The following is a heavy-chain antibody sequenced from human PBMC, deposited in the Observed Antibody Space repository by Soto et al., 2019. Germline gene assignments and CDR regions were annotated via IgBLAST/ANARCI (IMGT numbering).Heavy chain of an antibody. D-gene: IGHD6-19*01. CDR2: INPSGGST. Sequence: QVQLVQSGAEVKKPGASVKVSCKASGYTFTSYYMHWVRQAPGQGLEWMGIINPSGGSTSYAQKFQGRVTMPRDTSTSTVYMERSSLRSEDTAVYYCARGSVAGPHFDYWGQGTLVTVSS. J-gene: IGHJ4*02. CDR1: GYTFTSYY. V-gene: IGHV1-46*01. CDR3: ARGSVAGPHFDY.